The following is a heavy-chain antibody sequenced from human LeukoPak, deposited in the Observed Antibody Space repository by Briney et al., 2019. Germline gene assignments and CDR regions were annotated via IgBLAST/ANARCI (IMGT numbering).Heavy chain of an antibody. D-gene: IGHD1-26*01. J-gene: IGHJ5*02. CDR1: GFTFSSYA. CDR2: IYSGGST. CDR3: AREYGAGGFDP. Sequence: GGSLRLSCAASGFTFSSYAMHWVRQAPGKGLEWVSVIYSGGSTYYADSVKGRFTISRDNSKNTLYLQMNSLRAEDTAVYYCAREYGAGGFDPWGQGTLVTVSS. V-gene: IGHV3-66*01.